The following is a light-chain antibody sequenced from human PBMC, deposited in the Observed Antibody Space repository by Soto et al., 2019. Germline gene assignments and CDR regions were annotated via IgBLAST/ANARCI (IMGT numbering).Light chain of an antibody. CDR1: PIISSY. CDR2: GAT. V-gene: IGKV1-39*01. J-gene: IGKJ5*01. Sequence: DIQMTQSPSSLFASVGDRVSITCRAGPIISSYLNWYQQKPGQAPKLLIYGATTLQSGVPSRFSGSGSGTDFTLTISNLQPEDFATYFCQQSLSTPPITFGQGTRLEIK. CDR3: QQSLSTPPIT.